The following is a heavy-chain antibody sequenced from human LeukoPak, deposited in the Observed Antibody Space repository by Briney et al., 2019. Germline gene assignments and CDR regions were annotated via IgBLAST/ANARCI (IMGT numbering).Heavy chain of an antibody. Sequence: GGSLRLSCAASGFTFSSYSMSWVRQAPGKGLEWVANIKQDGSEKYYVDSVKGRFTISRDNAKNSLYLQMNSLRAEDTAVYYCARDLWLGERGLLFFEYWGQGALVTVAS. CDR1: GFTFSSYS. CDR3: ARDLWLGERGLLFFEY. CDR2: IKQDGSEK. V-gene: IGHV3-7*01. J-gene: IGHJ4*02. D-gene: IGHD1-1*01.